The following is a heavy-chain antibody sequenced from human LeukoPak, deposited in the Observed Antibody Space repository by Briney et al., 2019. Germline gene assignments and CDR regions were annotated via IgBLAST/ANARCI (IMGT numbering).Heavy chain of an antibody. CDR1: GFTFSSYA. V-gene: IGHV3-23*01. J-gene: IGHJ6*02. CDR3: AKDMGSGSYYGMDV. CDR2: ISGSGGST. D-gene: IGHD3-3*01. Sequence: GGSLRLSCAASGFTFSSYAMSWVRQAPGKGLEWVSAISGSGGSTYYADSVKGRFTISRDNAKNSLYLQMNSLRAEDTALYYCAKDMGSGSYYGMDVWGQGTTVTVSS.